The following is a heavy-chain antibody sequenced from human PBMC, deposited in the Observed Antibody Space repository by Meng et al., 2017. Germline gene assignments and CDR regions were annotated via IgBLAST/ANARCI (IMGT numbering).Heavy chain of an antibody. V-gene: IGHV5-51*01. Sequence: GESLKISCKASGYSFTSYWIGWVRQMPGKGLEWMWIIYPGDSDTRYRESFQGQVTISADKSISTPYLQWSSLKASDTAMYYCTRLGRDLFSPFDYWGQGTLVTVSS. CDR2: IYPGDSDT. D-gene: IGHD3-10*01. CDR3: TRLGRDLFSPFDY. J-gene: IGHJ4*01. CDR1: GYSFTSYW.